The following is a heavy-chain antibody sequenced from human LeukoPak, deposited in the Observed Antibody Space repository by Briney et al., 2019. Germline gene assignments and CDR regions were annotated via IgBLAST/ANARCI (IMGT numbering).Heavy chain of an antibody. J-gene: IGHJ3*02. Sequence: AETLSLTCAVYGGSFSGYYWSWIRQPLGKGLEWIGEINHSGSTNYNPSLKSRVTISVDTSKNQFSLKLSSVTAADTAVYYCAASSPLDAFDIWGQGTMVTVSS. V-gene: IGHV4-34*01. CDR1: GGSFSGYY. D-gene: IGHD6-13*01. CDR3: AASSPLDAFDI. CDR2: INHSGST.